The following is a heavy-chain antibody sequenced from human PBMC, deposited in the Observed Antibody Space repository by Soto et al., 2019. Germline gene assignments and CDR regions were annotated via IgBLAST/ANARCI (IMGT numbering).Heavy chain of an antibody. CDR1: GFTFCSFW. CDR2: INTDGSST. D-gene: IGHD3-10*01. Sequence: GWSLRHSCAVAGFTFCSFWTHWVSQAPGEGLVWVSRINTDGSSTSYADSVKGRFTISRDNAKNTLYLQMNSLRVEDTAMYYSAKRGVDTFAWSCWAEETL. J-gene: IGHJ4*02. CDR3: AKRGVDTFAWSC. V-gene: IGHV3-74*01.